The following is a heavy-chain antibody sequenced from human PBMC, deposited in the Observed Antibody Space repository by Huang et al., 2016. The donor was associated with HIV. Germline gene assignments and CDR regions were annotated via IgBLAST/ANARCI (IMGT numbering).Heavy chain of an antibody. J-gene: IGHJ3*02. V-gene: IGHV4-39*01. CDR3: ARHFSYYDSSGYTPWDAFDI. CDR1: GGSITSSSYY. Sequence: QLQLQGSGPGLVKPSETLSLTCTVSGGSITSSSYYWGWIRQPPGKGLEWVGSIYYSGSTDYNPSLKSRVTVSVVTSKNQFSLKLSSVTAADTAVYYCARHFSYYDSSGYTPWDAFDIWGQGTMVTVSS. D-gene: IGHD3-22*01. CDR2: IYYSGST.